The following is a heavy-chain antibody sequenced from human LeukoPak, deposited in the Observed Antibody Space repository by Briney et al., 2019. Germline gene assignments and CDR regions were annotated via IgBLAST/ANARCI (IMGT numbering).Heavy chain of an antibody. Sequence: PRRSLRLACAAAGFTFSSYGMNWVRQAPDKGLEWVALIWYDGTNEYYGDSVKGRFTISRDNSKSTLYLQMNSLRAEDTAVYYCARGTYYNGSVRSSMDVWGKGTTVIVSS. CDR1: GFTFSSYG. CDR3: ARGTYYNGSVRSSMDV. V-gene: IGHV3-33*01. J-gene: IGHJ6*04. D-gene: IGHD3-10*01. CDR2: IWYDGTNE.